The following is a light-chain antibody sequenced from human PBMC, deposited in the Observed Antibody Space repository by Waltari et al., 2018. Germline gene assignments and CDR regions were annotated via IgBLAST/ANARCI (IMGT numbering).Light chain of an antibody. CDR2: EDN. J-gene: IGLJ3*02. Sequence: QSALTQPASVSGSRGQSITISCPGPSPDVGPYTLVSWYQQHPGKAPKLMIYEDNNRPSGVSSRFSGSRSGNTASLTISGLQPEDEADYYCCSYAGSWVFGGWTKLTVL. CDR1: SPDVGPYTL. CDR3: CSYAGSWV. V-gene: IGLV2-23*01.